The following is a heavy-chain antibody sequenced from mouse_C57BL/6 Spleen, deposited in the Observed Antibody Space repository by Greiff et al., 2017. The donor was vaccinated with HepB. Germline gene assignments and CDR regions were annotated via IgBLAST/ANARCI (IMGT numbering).Heavy chain of an antibody. V-gene: IGHV1-55*01. J-gene: IGHJ2*01. CDR1: GYTFTSYW. CDR3: ARSTTVPDY. D-gene: IGHD1-1*01. CDR2: IYPGSGST. Sequence: QVQLQQSGAELVKPGASVKMSCKASGYTFTSYWITWVKQRPGQGLEWIGDIYPGSGSTNYNEKLKSKATLTVDTSSSTAYMQLSSLTSEDSAVYYCARSTTVPDYWGQGTTLTVSS.